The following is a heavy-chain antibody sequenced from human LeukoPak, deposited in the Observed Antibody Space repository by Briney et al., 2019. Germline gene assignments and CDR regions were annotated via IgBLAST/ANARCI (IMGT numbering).Heavy chain of an antibody. CDR3: ATVTVIRGVTYFDY. Sequence: SETLSLTCTVHGGSISSYYWSWIRQPPGKGLEWIASLFYSGSTDYNPSLESRVTISVDTSKNQFSLKLRSVTAADTAVYYCATVTVIRGVTYFDYWGQGTLVTVSS. V-gene: IGHV4-59*01. D-gene: IGHD4-11*01. J-gene: IGHJ4*02. CDR1: GGSISSYY. CDR2: LFYSGST.